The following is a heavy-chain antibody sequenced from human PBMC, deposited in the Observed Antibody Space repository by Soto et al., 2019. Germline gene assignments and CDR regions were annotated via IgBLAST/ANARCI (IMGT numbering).Heavy chain of an antibody. CDR2: ISAYNGNT. V-gene: IGHV1-18*01. J-gene: IGHJ4*02. Sequence: GASVKVSCKASGYTFTSYGISWVRQAPGQGLEWMGWISAYNGNTNYAQKLQGRVTMTTDTSTSTAYMELRSLRSDDTAVYYCARDVGDGYNFPLFDYWGQGTLVTVSS. D-gene: IGHD5-12*01. CDR1: GYTFTSYG. CDR3: ARDVGDGYNFPLFDY.